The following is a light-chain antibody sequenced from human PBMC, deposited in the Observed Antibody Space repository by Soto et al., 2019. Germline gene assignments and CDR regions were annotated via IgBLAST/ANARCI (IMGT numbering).Light chain of an antibody. Sequence: QSALTQPASVSGSPGQSITISCTGTSSDVGGYNYVSWYQHHPGKAPKLMIYEVSNRPSGVSNRFSGSKSGNTASLTISGLQAEDEADYYCSSYRSSSTYYVFGTGTKLTVL. CDR2: EVS. V-gene: IGLV2-14*01. J-gene: IGLJ1*01. CDR3: SSYRSSSTYYV. CDR1: SSDVGGYNY.